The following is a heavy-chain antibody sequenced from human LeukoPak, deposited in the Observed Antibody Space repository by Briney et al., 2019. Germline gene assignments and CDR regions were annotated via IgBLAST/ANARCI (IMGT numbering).Heavy chain of an antibody. CDR3: ARGPMVRGNNHPYFDY. Sequence: SETLSLTCAVYGGSFSGYYWSWLRQPPGKGLEWHGEINHSGSTNYNPSLKSRVTISVDTSKNQFSLKLSSVTAADTAVYYCARGPMVRGNNHPYFDYWGQGTLVTVSS. CDR2: INHSGST. J-gene: IGHJ4*02. D-gene: IGHD3-10*01. CDR1: GGSFSGYY. V-gene: IGHV4-34*01.